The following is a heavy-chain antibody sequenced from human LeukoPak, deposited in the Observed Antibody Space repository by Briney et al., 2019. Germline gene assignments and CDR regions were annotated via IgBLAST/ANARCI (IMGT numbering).Heavy chain of an antibody. Sequence: GGSLRLSCATSAFTFSSYAMSWVPQAPRKGLETGSAISGSGGSTYYVDSVKGRFTISRDNSKNTLYLQMNTLRAEDTAVYYCASRSNSGSYSLDYWGQGTLVTVSS. J-gene: IGHJ4*02. CDR3: ASRSNSGSYSLDY. D-gene: IGHD1-26*01. V-gene: IGHV3-23*01. CDR2: ISGSGGST. CDR1: AFTFSSYA.